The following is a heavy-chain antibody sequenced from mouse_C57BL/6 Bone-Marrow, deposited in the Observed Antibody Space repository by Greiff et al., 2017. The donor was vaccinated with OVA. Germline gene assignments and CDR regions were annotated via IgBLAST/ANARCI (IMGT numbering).Heavy chain of an antibody. V-gene: IGHV1-62-2*01. CDR3: ARRGGAYYSNYGGFAY. D-gene: IGHD2-5*01. J-gene: IGHJ3*01. CDR2: FYPGSGSI. CDR1: GYTFTEYT. Sequence: QVQLQQSGAELVKPGASVKLSCKASGYTFTEYTIHWVKQRSGQGLAWIGWFYPGSGSIKYNEKFKDKATLTADKSSSTVYMEHSRLTSEDSAVYFCARRGGAYYSNYGGFAYWGQGTLVTVSA.